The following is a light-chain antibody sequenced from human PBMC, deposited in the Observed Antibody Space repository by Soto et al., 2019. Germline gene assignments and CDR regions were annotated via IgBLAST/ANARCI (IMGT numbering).Light chain of an antibody. CDR1: QSVSSN. Sequence: EIVMTQSPVTLSVSPGERATLSCRASQSVSSNLAWYQQKPGQAPSLLIYGAFTRATGIPARFSGSGFGTDSTLTISRLEPEDFAVYYCQQYGTSPTLGQGTRLEIK. CDR3: QQYGTSPT. V-gene: IGKV3-15*01. CDR2: GAF. J-gene: IGKJ5*01.